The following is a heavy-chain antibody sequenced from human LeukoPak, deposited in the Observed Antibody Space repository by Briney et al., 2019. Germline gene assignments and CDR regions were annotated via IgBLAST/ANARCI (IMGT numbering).Heavy chain of an antibody. CDR1: GFTFSSYW. V-gene: IGHV3-7*01. CDR3: ARLGLEVGGPNWFDP. J-gene: IGHJ5*02. Sequence: PGGSLRLSRAASGFTFSSYWMSWVRQAPGKGLEWVANIKKDGSEKYYVDSVKGRFTISRDNAENSLYLQMNSQRVEDTAVYYCARLGLEVGGPNWFDPWGQGTLVTVSS. CDR2: IKKDGSEK. D-gene: IGHD1-1*01.